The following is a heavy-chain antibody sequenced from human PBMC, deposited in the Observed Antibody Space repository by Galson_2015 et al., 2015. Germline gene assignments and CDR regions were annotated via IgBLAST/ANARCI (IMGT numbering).Heavy chain of an antibody. CDR3: ARDGRARACGFYGFDV. V-gene: IGHV1-46*01. D-gene: IGHD4-17*01. CDR2: INPNGSMT. J-gene: IGHJ4*02. Sequence: SLKVSCKASGLTFSSYCMSWVRQAPGQGLEWMAIINPNGSMTNYAEKFQGRFTITRDKSTNTVYMQMSSLRSEDTAVYYCARDGRARACGFYGFDVWGQGTLVTVSS. CDR1: GLTFSSYC.